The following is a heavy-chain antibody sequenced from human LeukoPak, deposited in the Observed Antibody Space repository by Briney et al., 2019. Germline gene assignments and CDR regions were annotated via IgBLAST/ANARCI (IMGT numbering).Heavy chain of an antibody. D-gene: IGHD3-10*01. V-gene: IGHV3-64*01. CDR2: ISSNGGST. CDR3: ARVPRGGVYYYYYMDV. Sequence: GGSLRLSCAASGFTFSSYAMHWVRQAPGKGLKYVSAISSNGGSTYYANSVKGRFTISRDNSKNTLYLQMGSLRAEDMAVYYCARVPRGGVYYYYYMDVWGKGTTVTISS. CDR1: GFTFSSYA. J-gene: IGHJ6*03.